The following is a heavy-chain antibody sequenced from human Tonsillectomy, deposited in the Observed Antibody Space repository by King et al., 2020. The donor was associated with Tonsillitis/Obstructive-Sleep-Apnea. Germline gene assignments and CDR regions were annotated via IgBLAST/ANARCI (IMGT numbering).Heavy chain of an antibody. Sequence: QLQESGPGLVKPSETLSLTCTVSGGSIRTYYWSWIRQPPGKGLEWIGYVYYSGSTNYNPSLKSRVTISIDTSKNQFSLKLNSVTAADTAVYYCARDGVELCSSWGHFDYGGQGTLVSVSS. CDR3: ARDGVELCSSWGHFDY. CDR1: GGSIRTYY. V-gene: IGHV4-59*01. J-gene: IGHJ4*02. CDR2: VYYSGST. D-gene: IGHD6-13*01.